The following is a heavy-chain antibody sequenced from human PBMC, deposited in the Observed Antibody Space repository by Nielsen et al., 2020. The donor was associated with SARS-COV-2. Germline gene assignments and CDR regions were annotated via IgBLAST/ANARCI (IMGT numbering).Heavy chain of an antibody. J-gene: IGHJ4*02. V-gene: IGHV1-3*01. CDR3: ARITPSSGWDY. Sequence: WVRQAPGQSLEWMGWIIAGNGNTKYSQKFQGRVTMTRDTSANTAYMELSSLSSEDTAVYYCARITPSSGWDYWGQGTLVTVSS. CDR2: IIAGNGNT. D-gene: IGHD6-19*01.